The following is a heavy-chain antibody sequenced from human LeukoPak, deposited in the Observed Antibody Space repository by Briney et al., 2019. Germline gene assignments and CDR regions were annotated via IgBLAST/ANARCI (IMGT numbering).Heavy chain of an antibody. CDR3: ARGEDYADFDY. D-gene: IGHD2-2*01. J-gene: IGHJ4*02. Sequence: PSETLSLTCTVSGGSISSYYWSWIRQPPGKGLEWIGYIYYSGSTYYNPSLKSRVTISVDTSKNQFSLKLSSVTAADTAVYYCARGEDYADFDYWGQGTLVTVSS. CDR1: GGSISSYY. CDR2: IYYSGST. V-gene: IGHV4-59*06.